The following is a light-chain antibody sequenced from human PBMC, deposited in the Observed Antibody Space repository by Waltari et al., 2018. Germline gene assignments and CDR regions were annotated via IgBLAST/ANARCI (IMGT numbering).Light chain of an antibody. CDR3: QQRSNWTPHT. CDR2: DAS. CDR1: QSVGSY. V-gene: IGKV3-11*01. Sequence: EIVLTQSPDTLSLSPGDTATLSCSASQSVGSYLAWYQQKPGQPPRLLIYDASNRATGVPARFRGSGSGTDFTLTISSREAEDFAVYYCQQRSNWTPHTFGQGARLEIK. J-gene: IGKJ2*01.